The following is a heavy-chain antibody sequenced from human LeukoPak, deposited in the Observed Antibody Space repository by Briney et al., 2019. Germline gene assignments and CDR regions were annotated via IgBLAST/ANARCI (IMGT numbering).Heavy chain of an antibody. CDR3: ARGGKSGSYNRNNYYYYYMDV. J-gene: IGHJ6*03. CDR1: GGSFSGYY. D-gene: IGHD1-26*01. Sequence: PSETLSLTCAVYGGSFSGYYWSWIRQPPGKGLEWIGEINHSGSTNYNPSLKSRVTISVDTSKNQFSLKLSSVTAADTAVYYCARGGKSGSYNRNNYYYYYMDVWGKGTTVTVSS. V-gene: IGHV4-34*01. CDR2: INHSGST.